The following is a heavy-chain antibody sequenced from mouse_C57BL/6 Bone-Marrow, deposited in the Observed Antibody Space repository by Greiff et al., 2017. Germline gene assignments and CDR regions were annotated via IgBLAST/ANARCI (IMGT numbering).Heavy chain of an antibody. CDR3: ARHEEPGYTNRDWYFDV. CDR2: FYPGSGSI. J-gene: IGHJ1*03. D-gene: IGHD1-2*01. Sequence: QVQLQQPGAELVKPGASVKLSCKASGYTFTEYTIHWVKQRSGQGLEWIGWFYPGSGSIKYNEKFKDKATLTADKSSSTVYMELSRLTSEDSAVYFCARHEEPGYTNRDWYFDVWGTGTTVTVSS. V-gene: IGHV1-62-2*01. CDR1: GYTFTEYT.